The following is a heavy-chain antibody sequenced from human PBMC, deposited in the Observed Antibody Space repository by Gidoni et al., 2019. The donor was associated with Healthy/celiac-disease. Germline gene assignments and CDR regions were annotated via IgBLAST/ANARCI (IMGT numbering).Heavy chain of an antibody. CDR3: ANAQTGYCSSTSCYSLSA. Sequence: EVQLVESGGGLVQPGRSLRLSCAASGFTFDDYAMHWVRQAPGKGLEWVSGISWNSGSIGYADSVKGRFTISRDNAKNSLYLQMNSLRAEDTALYYCANAQTGYCSSTSCYSLSAWGQGTLVTVSS. J-gene: IGHJ5*02. CDR1: GFTFDDYA. D-gene: IGHD2-2*01. CDR2: ISWNSGSI. V-gene: IGHV3-9*01.